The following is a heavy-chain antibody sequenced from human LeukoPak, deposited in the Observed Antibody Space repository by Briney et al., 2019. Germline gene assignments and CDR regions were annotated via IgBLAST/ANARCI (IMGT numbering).Heavy chain of an antibody. CDR3: VRGRTDYYYYMDV. CDR1: GEPFSGYY. J-gene: IGHJ6*03. CDR2: ISESGST. Sequence: SETLSLTRGVSGEPFSGYYWSWIRQPPGKGLEWIGDISESGSTNYNPSLKSRVTISVDPSKNQFSLKLTSMTAADTAVYFCVRGRTDYYYYMDVWGKGTMVTVSS. V-gene: IGHV4-34*01.